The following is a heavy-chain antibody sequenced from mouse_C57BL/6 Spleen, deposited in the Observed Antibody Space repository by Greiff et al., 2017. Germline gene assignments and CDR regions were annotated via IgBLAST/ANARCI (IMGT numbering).Heavy chain of an antibody. CDR2: ISSGSSTI. CDR1: GYTFSDSG. J-gene: IGHJ4*01. CDR3: AKAKGYAIYY. Sequence: EVQGVESGGGLVKPGGSLKLSCAASGYTFSDSGMHWVRPAPEKGLEWVAYISSGSSTIDYADKVKGRFTISRDNAKNTLFLSMTSLSAEDTAMFYCAKAKGYAIYYWGQGTSVTVSS. V-gene: IGHV5-17*01. D-gene: IGHD3-2*02.